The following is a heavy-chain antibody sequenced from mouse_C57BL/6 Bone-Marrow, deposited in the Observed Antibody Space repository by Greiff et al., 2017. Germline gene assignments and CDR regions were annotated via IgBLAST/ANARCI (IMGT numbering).Heavy chain of an antibody. CDR2: INPNNGGT. D-gene: IGHD1-1*01. J-gene: IGHJ2*01. V-gene: IGHV1-22*01. CDR1: GYTFTDYN. CDR3: ARAPFITTVVGYFDY. Sequence: VQLKQSGPELVKPGASVKMSCKASGYTFTDYNMHWVKQSHGKSLEWIGYINPNNGGTSYNQKFKGKATLTVNKSSSTAYMELRSLTSEDSAVYYCARAPFITTVVGYFDYWGQGTTLTVSS.